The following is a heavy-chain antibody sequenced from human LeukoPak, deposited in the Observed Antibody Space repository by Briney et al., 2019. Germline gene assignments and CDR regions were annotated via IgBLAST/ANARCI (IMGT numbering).Heavy chain of an antibody. Sequence: SGGSLRLSCAASGFTFRRYGMTWVRQAPGKGLEWVSYISSSGSTIKYADSVKGRFTISRDNAKNSLYLQMKSLRAEDTAVYYCARRGGHYDSSGHYYNWGQGTLVTVSS. CDR2: ISSSGSTI. V-gene: IGHV3-48*03. CDR3: ARRGGHYDSSGHYYN. D-gene: IGHD3-22*01. J-gene: IGHJ4*02. CDR1: GFTFRRYG.